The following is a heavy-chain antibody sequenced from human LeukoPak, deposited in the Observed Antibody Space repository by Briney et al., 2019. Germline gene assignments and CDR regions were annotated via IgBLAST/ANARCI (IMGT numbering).Heavy chain of an antibody. Sequence: SETLSLTCSVSGGSISSYYWSWIRQPPGKGLEWIGYIYYSGSTNSNPSLKSRVTISVDTSKNQFSLKLSSVTAADTAVYYCARQYCSGGSCYLGDNWFDPWGQGTLVTVSS. V-gene: IGHV4-59*08. CDR1: GGSISSYY. J-gene: IGHJ5*02. D-gene: IGHD2-15*01. CDR3: ARQYCSGGSCYLGDNWFDP. CDR2: IYYSGST.